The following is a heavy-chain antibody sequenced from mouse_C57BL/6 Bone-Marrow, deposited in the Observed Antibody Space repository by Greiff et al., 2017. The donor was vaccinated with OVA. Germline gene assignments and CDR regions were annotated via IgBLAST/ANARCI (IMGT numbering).Heavy chain of an antibody. J-gene: IGHJ2*01. V-gene: IGHV14-4*01. CDR2: IDPENGDT. Sequence: EVQLQESGAELVRPGASVKLSCTASGFNIKDDYMHWVKQRPEQGLEWIGWIDPENGDTEYASKFQGKATITADTSSNTAYLQLSSLTSEDTAVYYCTTPGRFDYWGQGTTLTVSS. CDR3: TTPGRFDY. CDR1: GFNIKDDY. D-gene: IGHD4-1*01.